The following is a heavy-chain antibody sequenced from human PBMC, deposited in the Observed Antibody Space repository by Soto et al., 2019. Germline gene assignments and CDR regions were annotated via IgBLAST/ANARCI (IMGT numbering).Heavy chain of an antibody. Sequence: GWSLRLSWAASGFTFSSYELNWVRQAPGKGLEWVSYISTRPDTIYYADSVKGRFTISRDNTRNSLFLQMNSLRAEDTAVYYCARESYDSGSPLDYWCQGPLVTVS. J-gene: IGHJ4*02. CDR3: ARESYDSGSPLDY. CDR1: GFTFSSYE. CDR2: ISTRPDTI. D-gene: IGHD3-10*01. V-gene: IGHV3-48*03.